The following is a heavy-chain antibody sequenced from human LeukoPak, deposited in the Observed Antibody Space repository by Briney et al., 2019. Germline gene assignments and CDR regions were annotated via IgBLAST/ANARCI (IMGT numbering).Heavy chain of an antibody. Sequence: PSKTLSLTCTVSGGSISSSSYYWGWIRQPPGKGLEWIGSIYYSGSTYYNPSLKSRVTISVDTSKNQFSLKLSSVTAADTAVYYCARLRALSIFGVVIGAFDIWGQGTMVTVFS. CDR3: ARLRALSIFGVVIGAFDI. D-gene: IGHD3-3*01. CDR2: IYYSGST. V-gene: IGHV4-39*01. CDR1: GGSISSSSYY. J-gene: IGHJ3*02.